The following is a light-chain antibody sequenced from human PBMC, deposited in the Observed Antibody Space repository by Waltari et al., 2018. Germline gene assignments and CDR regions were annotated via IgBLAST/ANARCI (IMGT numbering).Light chain of an antibody. Sequence: NFMLTQPHSVSESPGKTITISCTRSSGSIVSGYVLWYQQRPGSAPTTMIYEDKKRPSGVPDRFSGSIDSSSNSASLTISGLKTEDEADYYCQSFDSTNPWVFGGGTKLTVL. J-gene: IGLJ3*02. CDR1: SGSIVSGY. V-gene: IGLV6-57*03. CDR3: QSFDSTNPWV. CDR2: EDK.